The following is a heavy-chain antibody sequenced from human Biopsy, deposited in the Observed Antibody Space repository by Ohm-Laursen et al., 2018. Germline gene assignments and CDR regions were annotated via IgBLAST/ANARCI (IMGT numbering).Heavy chain of an antibody. CDR1: GGSISGHH. V-gene: IGHV4-59*11. J-gene: IGHJ4*02. Sequence: GTLSLTCIVSGGSISGHHWSWIRKSPGKGLEWLAYISYTGGITSNPSLNGRATMSLDTSKNQFSLRLIYVTAADTAVYYCARMPHFDYWGQGILVTVSS. CDR3: ARMPHFDY. D-gene: IGHD2-2*01. CDR2: ISYTGGI.